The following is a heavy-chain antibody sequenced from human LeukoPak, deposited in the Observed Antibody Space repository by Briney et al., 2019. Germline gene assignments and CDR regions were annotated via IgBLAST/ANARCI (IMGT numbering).Heavy chain of an antibody. CDR1: RFTFSTYT. Sequence: KPGGSLRLSCAASRFTFSTYTMNWVRQAPGKGLEWVSSISSSSSYIYYADSVKGRFTISRDNAKNSLYLQMNPLRAEDTAVYYCARDRTTVTTFDYWGQGTLVTVSS. J-gene: IGHJ4*02. CDR2: ISSSSSYI. CDR3: ARDRTTVTTFDY. D-gene: IGHD4-17*01. V-gene: IGHV3-21*01.